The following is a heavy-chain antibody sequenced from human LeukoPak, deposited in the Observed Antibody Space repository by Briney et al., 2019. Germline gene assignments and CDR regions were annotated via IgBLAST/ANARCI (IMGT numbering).Heavy chain of an antibody. V-gene: IGHV3-74*01. CDR2: INSDGSST. D-gene: IGHD3-3*01. CDR1: GFTFSSYW. Sequence: GESLRLSCAASGFTFSSYWMHWVRHAPGKGLVWVSRINSDGSSTSYADSVKGRFTISRDNAKNTLYLQMNSLRAEDTAVYYCARVPAPYYDFWSGNHWFDPWGQGTLVTVSS. J-gene: IGHJ5*02. CDR3: ARVPAPYYDFWSGNHWFDP.